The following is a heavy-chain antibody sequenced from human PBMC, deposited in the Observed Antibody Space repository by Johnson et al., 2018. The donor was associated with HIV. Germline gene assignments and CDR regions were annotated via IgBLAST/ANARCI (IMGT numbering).Heavy chain of an antibody. D-gene: IGHD6-13*01. CDR3: AKVAVATAAGGVALDI. CDR1: GFTFNTYG. CDR2: ISYDGSNK. V-gene: IGHV3-30*18. J-gene: IGHJ3*02. Sequence: QMLLVESGGGVVQPGRSLRLSCAASGFTFNTYGMHWVRQAPGKGLEWVAVISYDGSNKYYADSVKGRFSISRDNSKSTLYLQMNSLRVEDTAVYYCAKVAVATAAGGVALDIWGPGTMVTVS.